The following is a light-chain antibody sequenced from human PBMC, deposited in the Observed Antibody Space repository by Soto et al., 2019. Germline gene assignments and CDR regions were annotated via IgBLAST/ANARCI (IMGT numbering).Light chain of an antibody. J-gene: IGKJ3*01. CDR2: DAS. V-gene: IGKV3-11*01. CDR3: QQRGNWPPT. Sequence: EVVLTQFPATLSLSPGERATLSCRASQSLSSYLAWYQQKPGQAPRLLIYDASNRATDIPARFSGSGSGTDFTLTISSLEPEDFAVYFCQQRGNWPPTFGPGTKVDIK. CDR1: QSLSSY.